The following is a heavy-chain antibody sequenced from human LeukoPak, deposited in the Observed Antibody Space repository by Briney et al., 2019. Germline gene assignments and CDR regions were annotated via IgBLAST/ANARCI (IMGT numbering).Heavy chain of an antibody. CDR1: GFTFTDYW. Sequence: GGSLRLSCEVSGFTFTDYWMNWVRQAPGKGPEGVASIRQDGSEKTYVDSVKGRFSISRDNTKNSLSLQLNGLRAEDTAVYYCARDGTAAGLYFDLWGQGTLVTVPS. D-gene: IGHD6-13*01. V-gene: IGHV3-7*01. J-gene: IGHJ4*01. CDR3: ARDGTAAGLYFDL. CDR2: IRQDGSEK.